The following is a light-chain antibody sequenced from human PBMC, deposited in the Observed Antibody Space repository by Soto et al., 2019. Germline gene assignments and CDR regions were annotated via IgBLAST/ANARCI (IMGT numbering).Light chain of an antibody. CDR3: QQYNSYPLT. J-gene: IGKJ4*01. Sequence: EIVLTQSPGTLSLSPGERGTLSCRASQSVSSSYLAWYQQKPGQAPRLLIYGASIRATGIPDRFSGSGSGTEFTLTISSLQPDDFATYYCQQYNSYPLTFGGGTKVDI. CDR2: GAS. CDR1: QSVSSSY. V-gene: IGKV3-20*01.